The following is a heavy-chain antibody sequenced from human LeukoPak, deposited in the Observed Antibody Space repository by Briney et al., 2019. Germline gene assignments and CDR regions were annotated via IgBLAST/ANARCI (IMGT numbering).Heavy chain of an antibody. Sequence: GGSLRLSCVASGFTFSNYAMSWVRQAPGKGLEWVSGIGGSGGGTFYADSVKGRFTVSRDNSKNTLYLQMNSLRPDDTALYYCAKDGGRYRFDFWGQGTMVTVSS. CDR2: IGGSGGGT. D-gene: IGHD3-16*02. J-gene: IGHJ4*02. CDR3: AKDGGRYRFDF. V-gene: IGHV3-23*01. CDR1: GFTFSNYA.